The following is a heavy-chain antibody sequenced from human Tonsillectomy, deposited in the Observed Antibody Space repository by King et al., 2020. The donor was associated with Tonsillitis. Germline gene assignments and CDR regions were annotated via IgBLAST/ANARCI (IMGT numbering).Heavy chain of an antibody. CDR1: GFTFGTYT. D-gene: IGHD1-20*01. CDR2: IGTSYSEM. Sequence: VQLVESGGGRVKAGAFLRLSCLASGFTFGTYTMKWVRQAPGKGLEWVSSIGTSYSEMYYADSVKGRLTSSTDNDKNSLYLEMNRLRAEDTAIYYCTKAACMAVFNWIYVDDWGQGTLVTVSS. J-gene: IGHJ4*02. V-gene: IGHV3-21*06. CDR3: TKAACMAVFNWIYVDD.